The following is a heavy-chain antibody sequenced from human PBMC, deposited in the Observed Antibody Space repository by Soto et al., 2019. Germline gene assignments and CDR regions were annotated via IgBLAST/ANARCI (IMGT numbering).Heavy chain of an antibody. CDR3: ARAKKGIAAAENWFDP. J-gene: IGHJ5*02. Sequence: SETLSLTCTVSGGSISSGGYYWSWIRQHPGKGLEWIGYIYYSGSTYYNPSLKSRVTISVDTSKNQFSLKLSSVTAADTAVYYCARAKKGIAAAENWFDPWGQGTLVTVSS. CDR1: GGSISSGGYY. CDR2: IYYSGST. V-gene: IGHV4-31*03. D-gene: IGHD6-13*01.